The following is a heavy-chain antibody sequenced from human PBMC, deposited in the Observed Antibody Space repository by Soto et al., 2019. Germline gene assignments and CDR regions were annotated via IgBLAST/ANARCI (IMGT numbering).Heavy chain of an antibody. CDR2: FYYSGRT. J-gene: IGHJ2*01. D-gene: IGHD2-21*01. Sequence: QVQLQESGPGLVKPSQTLSLTCTVSGGPISSGDYYWSWVRQHPGKGLEWIAYFYYSGRTFYNPSLERRVTISVDTSKNQFSLMMNSVTAADTAVYYCATMGGYGGNSYWYFDLWGRGTLVTVSS. V-gene: IGHV4-31*03. CDR3: ATMGGYGGNSYWYFDL. CDR1: GGPISSGDYY.